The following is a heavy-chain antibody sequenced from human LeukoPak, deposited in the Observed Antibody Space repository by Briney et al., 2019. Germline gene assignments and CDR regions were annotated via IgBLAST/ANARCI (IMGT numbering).Heavy chain of an antibody. Sequence: GGSLRLSCAASGFTFSSYSMNWVRQAPGKGLEWVSCISSSSSTIYYADSVKGRFTISRDNAKNTLYLQMNSLRAEDTAVYYCARGATYAYYQDYWGQGTLVTVSS. CDR3: ARGATYAYYQDY. J-gene: IGHJ4*02. D-gene: IGHD1-26*01. CDR2: ISSSSSTI. CDR1: GFTFSSYS. V-gene: IGHV3-48*04.